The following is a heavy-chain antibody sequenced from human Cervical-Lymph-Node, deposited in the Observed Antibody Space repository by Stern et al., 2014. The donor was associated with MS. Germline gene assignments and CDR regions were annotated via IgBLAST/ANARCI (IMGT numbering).Heavy chain of an antibody. CDR3: ARSAIEIAAPGHFDY. V-gene: IGHV1-2*06. CDR1: GYTFTGYF. D-gene: IGHD6-13*01. J-gene: IGHJ4*02. Sequence: QVQLGQSGAEVKKPGASVKVSCKASGYTFTGYFMHWVRQAPGQGLEWMGRIHPPSGGTEYAQKFQGRVTMTRDTSISTAYMELSRLRSDDKAVYYCARSAIEIAAPGHFDYWGQGTLVTVSS. CDR2: IHPPSGGT.